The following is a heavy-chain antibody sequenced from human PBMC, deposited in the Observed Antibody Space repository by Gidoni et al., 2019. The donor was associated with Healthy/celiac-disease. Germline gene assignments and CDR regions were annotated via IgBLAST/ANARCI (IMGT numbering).Heavy chain of an antibody. J-gene: IGHJ4*02. CDR1: GGSISSSSYY. D-gene: IGHD5-12*01. Sequence: GGSISSSSYYWGWIRQPPGKGLEWIGSIYSSWSTYYNPSLKRRVTISVDTSKNQFSLKLSSVTAADTAVYYCARKRWLRLSPFDYWGQGTLVTVSS. CDR3: ARKRWLRLSPFDY. CDR2: IYSSWST. V-gene: IGHV4-39*07.